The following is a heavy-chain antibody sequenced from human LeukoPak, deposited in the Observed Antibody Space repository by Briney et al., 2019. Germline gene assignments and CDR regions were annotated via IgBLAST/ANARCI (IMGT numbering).Heavy chain of an antibody. V-gene: IGHV1-18*01. CDR1: GYTFTSYG. D-gene: IGHD3-22*01. Sequence: ASVKVSCKASGYTFTSYGISWVRQAPGQGLEWMGWVSAYNGNTNYAQELQGRVTMTTDTSTSTAYMELRSLRSDDTAVYYCARDQHDSSGYYGSYYYGMDVWGQGATVTVSS. CDR2: VSAYNGNT. J-gene: IGHJ6*02. CDR3: ARDQHDSSGYYGSYYYGMDV.